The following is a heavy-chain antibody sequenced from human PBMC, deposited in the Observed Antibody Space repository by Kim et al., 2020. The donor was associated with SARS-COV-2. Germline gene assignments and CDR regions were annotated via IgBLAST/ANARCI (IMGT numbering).Heavy chain of an antibody. CDR1: GFTFSSYG. J-gene: IGHJ6*02. Sequence: GGSLRLSCAASGFTFSSYGMHWVRQAPGKGLEWVAVISYDGSNKYYADSVKGRFTISRDNSKNTLYLQMNSLRAEDTAVYYCAKNRVATITHSYYYYGMDVWGQGTTVTVSS. CDR2: ISYDGSNK. CDR3: AKNRVATITHSYYYYGMDV. V-gene: IGHV3-30*18. D-gene: IGHD5-12*01.